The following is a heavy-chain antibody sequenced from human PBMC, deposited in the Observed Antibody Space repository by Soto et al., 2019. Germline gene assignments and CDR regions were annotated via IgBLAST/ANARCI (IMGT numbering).Heavy chain of an antibody. Sequence: QVQRVQSGAEVKKPGSSVKVSCKASGGTFSRYTINWVRQAPGQGLAWMGRIIPIAAIANYTQKFQGRVTITVAKSSTTAYMALSSLRSDDTAVYYCARGSTIVRGAPSWFDPWGQGTLVTVSS. CDR1: GGTFSRYT. CDR2: IIPIAAIA. D-gene: IGHD3-10*01. V-gene: IGHV1-69*02. J-gene: IGHJ5*02. CDR3: ARGSTIVRGAPSWFDP.